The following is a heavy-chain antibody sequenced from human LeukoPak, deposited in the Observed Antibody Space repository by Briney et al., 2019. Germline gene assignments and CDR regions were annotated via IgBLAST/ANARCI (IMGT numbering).Heavy chain of an antibody. CDR2: FIPVLGTA. V-gene: IGHV1-69*05. Sequence: SVKVSCKAFGGTFSDYAISWVRQAPGQGLEWVGGFIPVLGTANFARNFQGRVTITTDESANTAYVELSALRSDDTAVYYCTRDDIATRYFDYWGQGTLVTVS. CDR3: TRDDIATRYFDY. D-gene: IGHD6-6*01. J-gene: IGHJ4*02. CDR1: GGTFSDYA.